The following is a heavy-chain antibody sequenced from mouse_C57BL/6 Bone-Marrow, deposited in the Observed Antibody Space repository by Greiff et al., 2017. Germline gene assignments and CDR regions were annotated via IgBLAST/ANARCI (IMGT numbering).Heavy chain of an antibody. V-gene: IGHV2-3*01. Sequence: VKLVESGPGLVAPSQRLSITCTVSGFSLTSYGVSWVRQPPGQGLEWLGVIWGDGSTTNHSALISRLSISKDNSKTHVFLKLNSRQIDDTATYYCAIGRGWLLLFDYWGQGTTLTVSS. CDR1: GFSLTSYG. D-gene: IGHD2-3*01. J-gene: IGHJ2*01. CDR3: AIGRGWLLLFDY. CDR2: IWGDGST.